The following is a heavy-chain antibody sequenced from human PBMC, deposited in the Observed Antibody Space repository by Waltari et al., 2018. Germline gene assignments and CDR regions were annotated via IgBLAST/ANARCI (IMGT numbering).Heavy chain of an antibody. J-gene: IGHJ5*02. CDR1: GSSISSGHYY. CDR3: ARQWGSS. D-gene: IGHD7-27*01. Sequence: QLQLQESGPGLVKPSETLSLTCSVSGSSISSGHYYWGWIRQPPGKGLEWIGSIYSSGSTNDNPSLKSRLTISADTSKNQFSLKLDSVTAADTAVYYCARQWGSSWGQGTLVTVSS. V-gene: IGHV4-39*01. CDR2: IYSSGST.